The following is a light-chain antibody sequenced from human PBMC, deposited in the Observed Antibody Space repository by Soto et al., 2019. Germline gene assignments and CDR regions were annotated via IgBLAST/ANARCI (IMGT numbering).Light chain of an antibody. V-gene: IGLV2-8*01. CDR2: EVT. CDR3: TSYVGNDIWV. J-gene: IGLJ3*02. CDR1: SSDVCAYNY. Sequence: QSALTQPPSASGSPGQSVTISCTGTSSDVCAYNYVSWYQQYPGKAPKLMIYEVTKRPSGVPDRFSGSKSGNTASLTVSGLQAEDEADYYCTSYVGNDIWVFGGGTKLTVL.